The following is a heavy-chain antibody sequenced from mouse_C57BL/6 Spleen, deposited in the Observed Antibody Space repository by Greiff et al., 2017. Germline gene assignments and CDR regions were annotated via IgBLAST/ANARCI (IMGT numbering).Heavy chain of an antibody. Sequence: QVQLQQPGAELVRPGSSVKLSCKASGYTFTSYWMHWVKQRPIQGLEWIGNIDPSDSETHYNQKFKDKATLTVDKSSSTAYMQLSSLTSEASAVYYCARDGYGSSLYYAMGYWGQGTSVTVSS. V-gene: IGHV1-52*01. CDR1: GYTFTSYW. J-gene: IGHJ4*01. CDR3: ARDGYGSSLYYAMGY. CDR2: IDPSDSET. D-gene: IGHD1-1*01.